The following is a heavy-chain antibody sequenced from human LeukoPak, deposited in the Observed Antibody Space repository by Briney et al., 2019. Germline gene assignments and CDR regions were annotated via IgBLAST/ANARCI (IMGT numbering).Heavy chain of an antibody. CDR3: ARQALTTVTDGFDY. D-gene: IGHD4-17*01. Sequence: PSETLSLTCAVSGGSISSSNWWSWVRQPPGKGLEWIGEIYHSGSTNYNPSLKSRDTIHVDTSKNQFSLKLGSVTAADTAVYYCARQALTTVTDGFDYWGQGTPVTVSS. V-gene: IGHV4-4*02. J-gene: IGHJ4*02. CDR2: IYHSGST. CDR1: GGSISSSNW.